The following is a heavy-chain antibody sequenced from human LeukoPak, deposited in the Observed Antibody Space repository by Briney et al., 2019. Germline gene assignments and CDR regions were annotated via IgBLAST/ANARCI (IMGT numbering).Heavy chain of an antibody. J-gene: IGHJ4*02. CDR1: GGSFSGYY. CDR3: AGHRYYDILTGYCRYFDY. Sequence: PSETLSLTCAVYGGSFSGYYWSWIRQPPGKGLEWIGSIYYSGSTYYNPSLKSRVTISVDTSKNQFSPKLSSVTAADTAVYYCAGHRYYDILTGYCRYFDYWGQGTLVTVSS. V-gene: IGHV4-34*01. D-gene: IGHD3-9*01. CDR2: IYYSGST.